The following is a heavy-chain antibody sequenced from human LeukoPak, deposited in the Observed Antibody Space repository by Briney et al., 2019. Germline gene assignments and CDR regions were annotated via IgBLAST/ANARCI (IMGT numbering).Heavy chain of an antibody. Sequence: GGSLRLSCAASGFTFSSYVMHWVRQAPGKGLEWVAVISYDGSNKYYADSVKGRFTISRDNSKNTLYLQMNSLRAEDTAVYYCARAGYYYDSSGYYYHDWGQGTLVTVSS. CDR1: GFTFSSYV. CDR3: ARAGYYYDSSGYYYHD. J-gene: IGHJ4*02. V-gene: IGHV3-30-3*01. D-gene: IGHD3-22*01. CDR2: ISYDGSNK.